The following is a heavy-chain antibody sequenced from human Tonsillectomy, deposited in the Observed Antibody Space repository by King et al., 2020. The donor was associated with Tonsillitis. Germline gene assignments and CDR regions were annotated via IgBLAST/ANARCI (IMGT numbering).Heavy chain of an antibody. Sequence: VQLVESGGGLVQPGRSLRLSCAASGFTFDDYAMHWVRQVPGKGLEWVAGISWNSGTIGYADSVKGRFTISRDNAKNSLYLQMYSLRAEDTALYDCAKGYGSGIYRQSSYYYSGMDVWGQGTTVTVSS. CDR2: ISWNSGTI. CDR3: AKGYGSGIYRQSSYYYSGMDV. CDR1: GFTFDDYA. J-gene: IGHJ6*02. D-gene: IGHD3-10*01. V-gene: IGHV3-9*01.